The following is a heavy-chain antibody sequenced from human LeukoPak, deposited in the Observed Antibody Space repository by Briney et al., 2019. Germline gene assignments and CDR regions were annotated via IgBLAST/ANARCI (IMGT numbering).Heavy chain of an antibody. CDR2: ISSSGDTI. D-gene: IGHD3-22*01. CDR1: GFTFSTYE. J-gene: IGHJ4*02. CDR3: ARDNYDSSTPYYFDY. V-gene: IGHV3-48*03. Sequence: GGSLRLSCAASGFTFSTYEMNWVRQAPGKGLEWVSYISSSGDTIYYADSVKGRFTISRDNAKNSLYLQMNSLRAEDTAVYYCARDNYDSSTPYYFDYWGQGTLVTVSS.